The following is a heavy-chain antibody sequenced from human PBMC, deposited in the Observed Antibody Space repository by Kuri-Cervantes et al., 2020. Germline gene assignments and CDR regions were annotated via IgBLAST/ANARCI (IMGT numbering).Heavy chain of an antibody. CDR1: GGSFSGYY. Sequence: SETLSLTCAVYGGSFSGYYWSWIRQPPGRGLGWVGEINHSGGTNYNPSLKSRVTIPVDTSKNQFSLKLSSVTAADTAVYSCARDGGLVASLYYWGQGTLVTVSS. J-gene: IGHJ4*02. D-gene: IGHD2-8*02. V-gene: IGHV4-34*01. CDR3: ARDGGLVASLYY. CDR2: INHSGGT.